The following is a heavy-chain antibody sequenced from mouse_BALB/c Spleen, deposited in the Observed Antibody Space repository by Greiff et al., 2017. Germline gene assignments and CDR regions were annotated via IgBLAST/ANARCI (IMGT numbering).Heavy chain of an antibody. V-gene: IGHV3-2*02. CDR1: GYSITSDYA. CDR2: ISYSGST. Sequence: EVKLMESGPGLVKPSQSLSLTCTVTGYSITSDYAWNWIRQFPGNKLEWMGYISYSGSTSYNPSLKSRISITRDTSKNQFFLQLNSVTTEDTATYYCARERWLLDWGQGTTLTVSS. J-gene: IGHJ2*01. CDR3: ARERWLLD. D-gene: IGHD2-3*01.